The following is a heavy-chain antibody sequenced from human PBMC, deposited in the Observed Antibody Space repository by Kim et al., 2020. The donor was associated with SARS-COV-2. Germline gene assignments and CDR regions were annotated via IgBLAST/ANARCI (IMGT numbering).Heavy chain of an antibody. CDR2: ITGGAFTT. V-gene: IGHV3-23*01. CDR1: GFTFSSYA. CDR3: AKDVGSGSYDPLDN. J-gene: IGHJ4*02. Sequence: GGSLRLSCAASGFTFSSYAMHWVRQAPGKGLEWVSCITGGAFTTYYADSMKGRFTISRDNSKNTLYLQMNSLRAEDTAVYYCAKDVGSGSYDPLDNWGQGTLVTVSS. D-gene: IGHD1-26*01.